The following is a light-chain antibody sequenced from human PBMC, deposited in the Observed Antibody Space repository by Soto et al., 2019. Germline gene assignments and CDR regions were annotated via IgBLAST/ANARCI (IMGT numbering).Light chain of an antibody. CDR2: AAS. CDR3: QQSYSSPQMYT. V-gene: IGKV1-39*01. J-gene: IGKJ2*01. CDR1: QTTSSS. Sequence: DIQMTQSPSSLSASVGDRVTITCRASQTTSSSLNWYQQKPGKAPDLLIYAASNLQSGVPSRFSGSGSGSDFTLTISSLQPEDFATYYCQQSYSSPQMYTFGQGTRLEIK.